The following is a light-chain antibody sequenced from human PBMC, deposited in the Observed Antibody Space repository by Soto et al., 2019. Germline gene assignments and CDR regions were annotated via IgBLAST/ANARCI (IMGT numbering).Light chain of an antibody. CDR3: QQYKNWLALT. CDR2: GAS. V-gene: IGKV3-15*01. J-gene: IGKJ4*01. CDR1: QRVSSN. Sequence: EIVMTQSPATLSVSPGERATLSCRASQRVSSNLAWYQQKPGQAPRLLFYGASTRATGIPARFSGSGSGTEFTLTISSLQSEDSAVYYCQQYKNWLALTFGGGTKVEIK.